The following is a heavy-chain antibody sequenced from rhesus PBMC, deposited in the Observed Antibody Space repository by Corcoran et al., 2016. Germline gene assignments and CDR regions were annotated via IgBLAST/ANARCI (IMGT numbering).Heavy chain of an antibody. CDR3: SWNNVDYGLDS. D-gene: IGHD1-20*01. V-gene: IGHV3-136*01. CDR2: ISYTGKTI. CDR1: GFTCSSYD. Sequence: EVQLVESGGGLVQPGGSLRLSCAASGFTCSSYDMGWVRQAPGKGLEWFSYISYTGKTIYYADSVKGRFTISRDNAKNSLSLQMSSLRAEDTAVYYCSWNNVDYGLDSWGQGVVVTVSS. J-gene: IGHJ6*01.